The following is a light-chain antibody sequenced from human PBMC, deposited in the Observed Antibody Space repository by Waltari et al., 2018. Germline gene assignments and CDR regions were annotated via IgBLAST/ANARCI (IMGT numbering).Light chain of an antibody. J-gene: IGKJ2*01. V-gene: IGKV3D-15*01. CDR2: GAS. CDR3: QQADSYPYT. Sequence: EIVMTQSPATLSVSPGERATLSCTASQSISDSLGWYQQRPGQAPRLLIYGASTRATGIPARFSGSGSGTEFTLTISSLQPEDFATYYCQQADSYPYTFGQGTKLEIK. CDR1: QSISDS.